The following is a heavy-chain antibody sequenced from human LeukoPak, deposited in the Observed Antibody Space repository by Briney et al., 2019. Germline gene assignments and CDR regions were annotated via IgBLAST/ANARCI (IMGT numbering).Heavy chain of an antibody. CDR1: GFTFSSYS. V-gene: IGHV3-21*01. CDR2: ISSSSSYI. CDR3: ARAELRSYGMDV. D-gene: IGHD1-7*01. J-gene: IGHJ6*02. Sequence: GGSLRLSCGASGFTFSSYSMNWVRQAPGKGLEWVSSISSSSSYIYYADSVKGRFTISRDDAKNSLYLQMNSLRAEDTAVYYCARAELRSYGMDVWGQGTTVTVSS.